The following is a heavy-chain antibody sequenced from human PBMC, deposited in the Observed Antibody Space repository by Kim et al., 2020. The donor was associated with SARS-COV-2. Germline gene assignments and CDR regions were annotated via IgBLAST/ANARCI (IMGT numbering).Heavy chain of an antibody. CDR3: AKDNRRLVLLDAFDI. V-gene: IGHV3-9*01. J-gene: IGHJ3*02. Sequence: GGSLRLSCAASGFTFDDYAMHWVRQAPGKGLEWVSGISWNSGSIGYADSVKGRFTISRDNAKNSLYLQMNSLRAEDTALYYCAKDNRRLVLLDAFDIWGQGTMVTVSS. CDR1: GFTFDDYA. CDR2: ISWNSGSI. D-gene: IGHD3-10*01.